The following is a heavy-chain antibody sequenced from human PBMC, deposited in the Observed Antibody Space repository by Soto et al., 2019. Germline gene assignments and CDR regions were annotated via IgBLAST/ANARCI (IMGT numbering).Heavy chain of an antibody. CDR1: GFTFSNAW. V-gene: IGHV3-15*07. CDR3: TTFSLTSEDYDFWSGDDAFDI. CDR2: IKSKTDGGTT. D-gene: IGHD3-3*01. J-gene: IGHJ3*02. Sequence: LGGSLRLSCAASGFTFSNAWMNWVRQAPGKGLEWVGRIKSKTDGGTTDYAAPVKGRFTISRDDSKNTLYLQMNSLKTEDTAVYYCTTFSLTSEDYDFWSGDDAFDIWGQGTMVTVSS.